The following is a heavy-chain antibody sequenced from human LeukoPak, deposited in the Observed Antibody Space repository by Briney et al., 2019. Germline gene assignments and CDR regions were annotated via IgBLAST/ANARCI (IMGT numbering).Heavy chain of an antibody. J-gene: IGHJ6*03. CDR3: ARDLSDLLWFGELSGYYYYYMDV. D-gene: IGHD3-10*01. Sequence: AXVKVSCKASGYTFTGYYMHWVRQAPGQGLEWMGRINPNSGGTNYAQKFQGRVTMTRDTSISTAYMELSRLRSDHTAVYYCARDLSDLLWFGELSGYYYYYMDVWGKGTTVTVSS. CDR1: GYTFTGYY. CDR2: INPNSGGT. V-gene: IGHV1-2*06.